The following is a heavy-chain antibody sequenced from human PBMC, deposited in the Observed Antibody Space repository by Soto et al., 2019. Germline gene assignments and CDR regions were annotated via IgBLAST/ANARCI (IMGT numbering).Heavy chain of an antibody. V-gene: IGHV4-59*01. CDR3: AGGGYYDSSGEKPDAFEI. CDR2: IYYSGST. J-gene: IGHJ3*02. CDR1: GGSISSYY. D-gene: IGHD3-22*01. Sequence: SETLSLTCTVSGGSISSYYWSWIRQPPGKGLEWIGYIYYSGSTNYNPSLKSRVTISVDTSKNQFSLKLSSVTAADTAVYYCAGGGYYDSSGEKPDAFEIWGQGKIV.